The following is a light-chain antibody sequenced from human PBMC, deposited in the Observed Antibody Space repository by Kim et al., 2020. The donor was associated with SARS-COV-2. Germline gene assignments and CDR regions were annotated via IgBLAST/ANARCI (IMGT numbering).Light chain of an antibody. CDR1: QSVSTD. V-gene: IGKV3-11*01. Sequence: EVVLTQSPATLSLSPGERATLSCRASQSVSTDLSWYQQKPGQAPRLLISDASDRATGIPARFGGSGFGTDFTLTISSLEPEDSAVYYCLQRNHWPLTFGAGTKVDIK. J-gene: IGKJ4*02. CDR3: LQRNHWPLT. CDR2: DAS.